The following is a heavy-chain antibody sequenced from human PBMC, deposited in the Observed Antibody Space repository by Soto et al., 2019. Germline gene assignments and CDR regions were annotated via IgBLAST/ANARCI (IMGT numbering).Heavy chain of an antibody. J-gene: IGHJ2*01. CDR1: GFSFGSYD. Sequence: DVQLVESGGGLVQPGGSLRLSCAASGFSFGSYDMHWVRQVPGKPLEWVSAIGTGGDTYYPASVEGRFTISRENAKNSLFLQMNNLRAGDTAIYYCARDRVNWYFDLWGRGTLVTVSS. CDR3: ARDRVNWYFDL. CDR2: IGTGGDT. D-gene: IGHD3-22*01. V-gene: IGHV3-13*01.